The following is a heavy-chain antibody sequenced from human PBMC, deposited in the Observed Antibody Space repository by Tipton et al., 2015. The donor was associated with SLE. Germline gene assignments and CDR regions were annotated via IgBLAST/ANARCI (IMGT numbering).Heavy chain of an antibody. CDR3: ARHDDAAGWCDP. J-gene: IGHJ5*02. Sequence: TLSLTCTVSSGSIISSNYYWGWIRQPPGKGLEWIASMFYHSSSTYHNPSLKSRVTISIDTSKNQFSLKLSSVTAADTAVYYCARHDDAAGWCDPWGQGTLVTVSS. CDR1: SGSIISSNYY. V-gene: IGHV4-39*07. D-gene: IGHD1-1*01. CDR2: MFYHSSST.